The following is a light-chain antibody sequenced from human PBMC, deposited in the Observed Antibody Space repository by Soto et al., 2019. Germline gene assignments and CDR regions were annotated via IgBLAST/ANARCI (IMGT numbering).Light chain of an antibody. V-gene: IGLV2-8*01. CDR1: SSDVGGYNY. CDR2: EVN. J-gene: IGLJ1*01. CDR3: SSYAGRSKV. Sequence: QSALTQPPSASGSPGQSVAISCTGTSSDVGGYNYVSWYQQHPGKAPKLMIYEVNKRPSGVPDRFPGSKSGNTASLTVSGLQAEDEADYYCSSYAGRSKVFGTGTKLTVL.